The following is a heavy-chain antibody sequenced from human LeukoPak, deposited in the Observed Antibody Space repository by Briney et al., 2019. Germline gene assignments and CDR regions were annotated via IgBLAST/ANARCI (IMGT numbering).Heavy chain of an antibody. V-gene: IGHV1-2*02. CDR2: INPNSGGT. D-gene: IGHD3-22*01. J-gene: IGHJ3*02. Sequence: ASVKVSCKASGYTFTGYYMHWVRQAPGQGLELMGCINPNSGGTNYAQKFQCRVTMTRDTCISTAYMELSRLRSDDKAVYYCARGDDSSGYHDAFDIWGQGTMVTVSS. CDR1: GYTFTGYY. CDR3: ARGDDSSGYHDAFDI.